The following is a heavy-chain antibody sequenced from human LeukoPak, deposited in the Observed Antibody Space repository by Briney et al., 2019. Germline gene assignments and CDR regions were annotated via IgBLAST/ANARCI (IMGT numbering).Heavy chain of an antibody. D-gene: IGHD2-2*02. CDR2: IIPILGIA. CDR3: ARGSIVVVPAAIWGWDAFGI. Sequence: ASVKVSCKASGGTFSSYAISWVRQAPGQGLEWMGRIIPILGIANYAQKFQGRVTITADKSTSTAYMELSSLRSEDTAVYYCARGSIVVVPAAIWGWDAFGIWGQGTMVTVSS. CDR1: GGTFSSYA. J-gene: IGHJ3*02. V-gene: IGHV1-69*04.